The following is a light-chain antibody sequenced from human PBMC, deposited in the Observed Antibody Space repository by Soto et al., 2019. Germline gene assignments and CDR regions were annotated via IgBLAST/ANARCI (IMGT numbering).Light chain of an antibody. CDR1: SSDVGSYNL. CDR2: EVS. V-gene: IGLV2-23*02. Sequence: QAVVTQPASVSGSPGQSITISCTGTSSDVGSYNLVSWYQQHPGKAPKVMIYEVSKRPSGVPNRFSGSKSGNTASLTISGLQAEDEADYYCCSYARISTYVFGTGTKLTVL. J-gene: IGLJ1*01. CDR3: CSYARISTYV.